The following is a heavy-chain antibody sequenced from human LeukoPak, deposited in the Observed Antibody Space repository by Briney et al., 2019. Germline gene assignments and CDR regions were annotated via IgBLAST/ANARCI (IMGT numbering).Heavy chain of an antibody. D-gene: IGHD1-26*01. CDR2: IRYDGSNK. CDR3: ARRCSGSYYFDY. V-gene: IGHV3-30*02. CDR1: GFTFSSYG. J-gene: IGHJ4*02. Sequence: GGSLRLSCAASGFTFSSYGMHWVRQAPGKGLEWVAFIRYDGSNKYYADSVKGRFTISRDNSKNTLYLQMNSLRAEDTAVYYCARRCSGSYYFDYWGQGTLVTVSS.